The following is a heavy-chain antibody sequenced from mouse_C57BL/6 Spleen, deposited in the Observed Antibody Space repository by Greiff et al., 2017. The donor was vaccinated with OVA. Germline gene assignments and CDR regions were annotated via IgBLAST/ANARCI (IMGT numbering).Heavy chain of an antibody. CDR2: ISDGGSYT. CDR1: GFTFSSYA. CDR3: ARDGAVYYFDY. D-gene: IGHD3-3*01. J-gene: IGHJ2*01. Sequence: EVKLMESGGGLVKPGGSLKLSCAASGFTFSSYAMSWVRQTPEKRLEWVATISDGGSYTYYPDNVKGRFTISRDNAKNNLYLQMSHLKSEDTAMYYCARDGAVYYFDYWGKGTTLTVSS. V-gene: IGHV5-4*01.